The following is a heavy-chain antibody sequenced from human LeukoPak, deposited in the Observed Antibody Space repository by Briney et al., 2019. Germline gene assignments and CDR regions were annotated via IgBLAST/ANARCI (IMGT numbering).Heavy chain of an antibody. V-gene: IGHV3-9*01. CDR3: ARDGSSTPPSYFDY. Sequence: GRSLRLSCIASGFTFDDYGLHWVRQAPGKGLEWVSSISWSSNNIQYADSVKGRFTISRDNAKNSLYLQMNSLRVDDTALYYCARDGSSTPPSYFDYWGRGTLVTVSS. CDR1: GFTFDDYG. D-gene: IGHD3-10*01. CDR2: ISWSSNNI. J-gene: IGHJ4*02.